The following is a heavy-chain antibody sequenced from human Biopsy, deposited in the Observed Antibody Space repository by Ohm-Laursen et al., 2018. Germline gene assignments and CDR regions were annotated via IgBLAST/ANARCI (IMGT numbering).Heavy chain of an antibody. Sequence: SDTLSLTCSVSGGSISSGGSYWSWIRQRPGKGLEWIGYIFNSANTYYNPSLKNLITISGDTSKNQFFLKLNSVTAADTAVYYFARGDYFDSNGYFWFDPWGQGTLVTVSS. J-gene: IGHJ5*02. CDR2: IFNSANT. CDR3: ARGDYFDSNGYFWFDP. D-gene: IGHD3-22*01. V-gene: IGHV4-31*01. CDR1: GGSISSGGSY.